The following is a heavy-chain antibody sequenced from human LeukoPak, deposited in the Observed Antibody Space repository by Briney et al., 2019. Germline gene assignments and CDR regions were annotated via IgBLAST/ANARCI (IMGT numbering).Heavy chain of an antibody. CDR2: TRNKAHSYTT. D-gene: IGHD3-22*01. Sequence: GASLRLSCAASGFSFSDHYMDWVRQASGKGLEWVGRTRNKAHSYTTEYAASVKGRFIISRDDSKNSLYLQMNSLKTEDTAVYYCARGSGTYYYDSSGPFDYWGQGTLVTVSS. CDR1: GFSFSDHY. CDR3: ARGSGTYYYDSSGPFDY. V-gene: IGHV3-72*01. J-gene: IGHJ4*02.